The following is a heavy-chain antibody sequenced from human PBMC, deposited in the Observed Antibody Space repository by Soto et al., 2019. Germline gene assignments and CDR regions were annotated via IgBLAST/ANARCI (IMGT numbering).Heavy chain of an antibody. D-gene: IGHD2-21*02. V-gene: IGHV3-9*01. CDR3: AKAATTAVRLGCFDP. Sequence: PGGSLRLSCAASGFTFDDYGMHWVRQVPGKGLEWVSGISWNSGSIGYADSVKGRFTISRGNAKNSLYLQMNSLRAEDTALYYCAKAATTAVRLGCFDPWGQGTLVTVSS. CDR2: ISWNSGSI. J-gene: IGHJ5*02. CDR1: GFTFDDYG.